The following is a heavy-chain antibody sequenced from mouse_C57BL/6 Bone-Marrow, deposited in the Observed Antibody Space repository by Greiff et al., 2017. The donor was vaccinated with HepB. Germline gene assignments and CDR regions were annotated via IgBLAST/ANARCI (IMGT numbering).Heavy chain of an antibody. CDR2: IYPGDGDT. CDR1: GYAFSSSW. CDR3: ARDWDVWYFDY. Sequence: QVQLQQSGPELVKPGASVKISCKASGYAFSSSWMNWVKQRPGKGLEWIGRIYPGDGDTNYNGKFKGKATLTADKSSSTAYMQLSSLTSEDSAVYFCARDWDVWYFDYWGQGTTLTVSS. V-gene: IGHV1-82*01. D-gene: IGHD4-1*01. J-gene: IGHJ2*01.